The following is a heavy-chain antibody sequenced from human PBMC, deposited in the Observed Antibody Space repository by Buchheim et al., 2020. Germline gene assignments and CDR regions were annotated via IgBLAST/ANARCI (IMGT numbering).Heavy chain of an antibody. D-gene: IGHD6-6*01. CDR1: GGSISTGGYY. Sequence: QVQLQESGPGLVKPSQTLSLTCTVSGGSISTGGYYWSCIRHHPGKGLVWIGYIYYSGSTYYNPSLKSRVTISVDTSKHQFSLKLSSVTAADTAVYYCARGIAARSNNWFDPWGQGTL. CDR2: IYYSGST. CDR3: ARGIAARSNNWFDP. V-gene: IGHV4-31*03. J-gene: IGHJ5*02.